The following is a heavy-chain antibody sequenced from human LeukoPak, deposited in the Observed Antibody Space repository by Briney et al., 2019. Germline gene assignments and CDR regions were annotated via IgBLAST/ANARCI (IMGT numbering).Heavy chain of an antibody. D-gene: IGHD2-21*01. J-gene: IGHJ3*01. CDR1: GFTFNTYW. Sequence: GSLRLFCVASGFTFNTYWMSWVRQAPGKGLEWVANINHDGSGKYYVDSVKGRLTISRDNAKNSLYLQMNSLRVEDTAVYYCASDPFNIAAHDAFNFWGQGTAVTVSS. V-gene: IGHV3-7*01. CDR3: ASDPFNIAAHDAFNF. CDR2: INHDGSGK.